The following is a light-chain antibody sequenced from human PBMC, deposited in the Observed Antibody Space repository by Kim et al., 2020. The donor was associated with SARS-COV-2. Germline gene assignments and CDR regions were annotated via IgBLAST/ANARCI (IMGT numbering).Light chain of an antibody. CDR1: NIGTKS. CDR2: KDS. V-gene: IGLV3-21*04. Sequence: SYELTQPPSVSVAPGKTATVTCGGDNIGTKSVNWYQQKPGQAPVLVIYKDSDRPSGIPERFSGSNSGSTATLTITGVGAGDEADFYCQVWDSSSDHYVFGTGTKVTVL. CDR3: QVWDSSSDHYV. J-gene: IGLJ1*01.